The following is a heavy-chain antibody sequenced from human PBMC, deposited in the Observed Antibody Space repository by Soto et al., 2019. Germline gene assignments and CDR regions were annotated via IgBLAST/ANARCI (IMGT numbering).Heavy chain of an antibody. Sequence: PGGSLRLSCAASGFTFSSYAMSWVRQAPGKGLEWVSAISGSGGSTYYADSVKGRFTISRDNSKNTLYLQMDSLRAEDTSVYYCARDLEGSGTPELESYYYGMDVWGQGTTVTVSS. CDR3: ARDLEGSGTPELESYYYGMDV. V-gene: IGHV3-23*01. CDR2: ISGSGGST. J-gene: IGHJ6*02. D-gene: IGHD3-10*01. CDR1: GFTFSSYA.